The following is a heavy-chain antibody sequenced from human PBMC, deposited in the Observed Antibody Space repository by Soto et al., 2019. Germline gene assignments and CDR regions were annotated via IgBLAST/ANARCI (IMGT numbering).Heavy chain of an antibody. V-gene: IGHV4-30-2*01. Sequence: PSETLSLTCAVSGGSISSGGYSWSWIRQPPGKGLEWIGYIYHSGSTYYNPSLKSRVTISVDRSKNQFSLKLSSVTASDTAMYYCARTYYYDSSGPYYYYCYGMDVWGQGTTVTVSS. CDR3: ARTYYYDSSGPYYYYCYGMDV. J-gene: IGHJ6*02. CDR2: IYHSGST. D-gene: IGHD3-22*01. CDR1: GGSISSGGYS.